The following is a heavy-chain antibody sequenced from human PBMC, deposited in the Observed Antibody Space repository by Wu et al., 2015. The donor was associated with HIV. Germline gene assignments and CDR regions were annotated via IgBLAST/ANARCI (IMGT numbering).Heavy chain of an antibody. D-gene: IGHD3-16*01. V-gene: IGHV1-69*05. Sequence: QVRLLQSGVEVKTPGSSVKVPCLTSGYTYNRFPINWLRQVPGQGLEWMGVIIPLIGTTHYSQRFQGRLTISTGASATTAYLELRNLTSDDTALYFCAREGYDDKSHQFLVDYFYAMDVWGQGTVVLVSS. CDR1: GYTYNRFP. CDR2: IIPLIGTT. CDR3: AREGYDDKSHQFLVDYFYAMDV. J-gene: IGHJ4*02.